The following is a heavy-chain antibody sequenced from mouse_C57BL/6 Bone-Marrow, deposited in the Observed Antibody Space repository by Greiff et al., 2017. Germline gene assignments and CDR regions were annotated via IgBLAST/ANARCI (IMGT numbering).Heavy chain of an antibody. V-gene: IGHV1-19*01. Sequence: VQLQQSGPVLVKPGASVKMSCKASGYTFTDYYMNWVKQSHGKSLEWIGVLNPYNGGASYNQKFKGKATLTVDKYSSTAYMELNSLASEDSACYYCARGEDYWGQGTTLTVSS. J-gene: IGHJ2*01. CDR2: LNPYNGGA. CDR3: ARGEDY. CDR1: GYTFTDYY.